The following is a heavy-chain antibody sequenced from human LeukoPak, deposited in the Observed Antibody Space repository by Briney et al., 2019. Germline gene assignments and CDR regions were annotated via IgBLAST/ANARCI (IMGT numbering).Heavy chain of an antibody. V-gene: IGHV3-30-3*01. Sequence: PGGSLRLSCAASGFTFSSNAIHWVRQAPGKGLEWVAEISYDGGNTYYADSVKGLITISRDNSKNTLYLQMNSLRAEDTAVYYCAKEGTGIHFDYWGQGTLVTVSS. CDR2: ISYDGGNT. D-gene: IGHD1-1*01. J-gene: IGHJ4*02. CDR1: GFTFSSNA. CDR3: AKEGTGIHFDY.